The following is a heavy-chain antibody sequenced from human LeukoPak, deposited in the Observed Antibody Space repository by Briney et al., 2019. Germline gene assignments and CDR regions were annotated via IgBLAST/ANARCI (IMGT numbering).Heavy chain of an antibody. V-gene: IGHV3-30*04. CDR2: ISYDGSNK. J-gene: IGHJ3*02. CDR1: GFTFSSYA. Sequence: PGGSLRLSCAASGFTFSSYAMHWVRQAPGKGLEWVAVISYDGSNKYYADSVKGPFTISRDNSKNTLSLQMNSLTAGDTAVYYCVRGPRYYDDSGFHYGVFDIWGQGTVVTVSS. D-gene: IGHD3-16*01. CDR3: VRGPRYYDDSGFHYGVFDI.